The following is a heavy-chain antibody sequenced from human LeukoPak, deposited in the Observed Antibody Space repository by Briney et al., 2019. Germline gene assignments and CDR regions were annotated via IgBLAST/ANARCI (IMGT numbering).Heavy chain of an antibody. Sequence: SETLSLTCAVYGGSFSGYYWSWIRQPPGKGLEWIGEINHSGSTNYNPSLKSRVTISVDTSKNQFSLKLSSVTAADTAVYYCASLWSGYSYYYYDMDVWGQGTTVTVSS. D-gene: IGHD3-3*01. CDR2: INHSGST. J-gene: IGHJ6*02. V-gene: IGHV4-34*01. CDR1: GGSFSGYY. CDR3: ASLWSGYSYYYYDMDV.